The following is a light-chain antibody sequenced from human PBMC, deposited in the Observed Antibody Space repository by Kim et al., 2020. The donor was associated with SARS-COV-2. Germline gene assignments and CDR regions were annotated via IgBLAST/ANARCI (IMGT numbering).Light chain of an antibody. CDR1: QDIRND. Sequence: ASVGDRVTITCRASQDIRNDLGWYQQSPGRAPKRLIYGASSLQSGVPSRFSGSGSGTEFTLTISSLQPEDFATYYCQQHNNYPITFGQGTRLEIK. V-gene: IGKV1-17*01. J-gene: IGKJ5*01. CDR3: QQHNNYPIT. CDR2: GAS.